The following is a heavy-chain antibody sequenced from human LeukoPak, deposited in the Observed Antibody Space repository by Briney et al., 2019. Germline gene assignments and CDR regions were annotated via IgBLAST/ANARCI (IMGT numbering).Heavy chain of an antibody. J-gene: IGHJ6*03. V-gene: IGHV4-59*12. CDR3: AREDYYYMDV. CDR2: VYYSGSA. CDR1: GASISSSY. Sequence: SETLSLTCTVSGASISSSYWDWIRQPPGKGLEWIGYVYYSGSANYNPSLESRVTMSVDTAKNQFSLKLRSVTAADTAVYYCAREDYYYMDVWGKGTTVTVSS.